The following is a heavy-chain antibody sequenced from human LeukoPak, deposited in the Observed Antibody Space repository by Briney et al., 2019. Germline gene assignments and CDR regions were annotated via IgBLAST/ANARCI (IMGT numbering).Heavy chain of an antibody. D-gene: IGHD3-22*01. CDR1: GFTFDDYA. V-gene: IGHV3-9*01. J-gene: IGHJ4*02. CDR3: AKGDSSGYSPFDY. CDR2: ISWNSGSI. Sequence: GGSLRLSCAASGFTFDDYAMHWVRQAPGKGLEWVSGISWNSGSIGYADSVKGRFTISRDNARNSLYLQMNSLRAEDTALYYCAKGDSSGYSPFDYWGQGTLVTVSS.